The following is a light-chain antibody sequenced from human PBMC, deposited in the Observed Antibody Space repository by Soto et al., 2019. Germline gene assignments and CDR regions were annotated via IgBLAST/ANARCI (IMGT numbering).Light chain of an antibody. CDR2: GAS. V-gene: IGKV1-39*01. CDR1: QSISYY. CDR3: QQSYTTPIT. Sequence: DIPMTQSPSSLSASVGDRVTITCRASQSISYYLNWYQQKPGKAPKLLIYGASSLQGGVPSRFSGSGSGTDFTLTISSLQPEDFATYYCQQSYTTPITFGQGTRLEI. J-gene: IGKJ5*01.